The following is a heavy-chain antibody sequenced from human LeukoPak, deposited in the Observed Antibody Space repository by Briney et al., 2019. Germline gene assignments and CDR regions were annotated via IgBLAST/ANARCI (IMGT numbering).Heavy chain of an antibody. D-gene: IGHD3-16*01. Sequence: GGSLRLSCAASGFTFSSYAMSWVRQAPGKGLEWVSAISGSGGSTYYADSVKGRFTISRDNSKNTLYLQMNSLRAEDTAVYYCARVFFPGGDAFNFDYWGQGTLVTVSS. CDR1: GFTFSSYA. J-gene: IGHJ4*02. CDR2: ISGSGGST. CDR3: ARVFFPGGDAFNFDY. V-gene: IGHV3-23*01.